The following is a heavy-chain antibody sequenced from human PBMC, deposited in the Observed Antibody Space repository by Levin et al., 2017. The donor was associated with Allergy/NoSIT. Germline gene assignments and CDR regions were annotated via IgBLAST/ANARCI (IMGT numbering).Heavy chain of an antibody. J-gene: IGHJ4*02. CDR3: ARVTRCVSDCYFLDS. D-gene: IGHD2-21*02. Sequence: GESLKISCVASGYTFSDYYMSWIRRAPGKGLEWVSYISGDGSIIYYADSVKGRFTISRDNAKISLFLQMDGLRAEDTARYYCARVTRCVSDCYFLDSWGQGALVTVSS. CDR2: ISGDGSII. CDR1: GYTFSDYY. V-gene: IGHV3-11*01.